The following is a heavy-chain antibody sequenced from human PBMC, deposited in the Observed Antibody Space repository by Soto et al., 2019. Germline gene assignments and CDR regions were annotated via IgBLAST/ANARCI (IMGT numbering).Heavy chain of an antibody. CDR3: ARHREYGDYVFDP. CDR1: GCSISSYY. D-gene: IGHD4-17*01. CDR2: IYYSGST. J-gene: IGHJ5*02. V-gene: IGHV4-59*08. Sequence: PSETLSLTCPVSGCSISSYYWSWIRQPPGKGLEWIGYIYYSGSTNYNPSLKSRVTISVDTSKNQFSLKLSSVTAADTAVYYCARHREYGDYVFDPWGQGTLVTVSS.